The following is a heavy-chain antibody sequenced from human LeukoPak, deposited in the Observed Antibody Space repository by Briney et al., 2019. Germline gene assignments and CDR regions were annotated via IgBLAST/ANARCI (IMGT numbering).Heavy chain of an antibody. D-gene: IGHD6-19*01. V-gene: IGHV3-30*18. CDR1: GFTFSSYG. Sequence: GGSLRLSCAASGFTFSSYGMHWVRQAPGKGLEGVAVISYDGSNKYYADSVKGRFTISRDNSKNTLYLQMNSLGAEDTAVYYCAKDKGIAVAGPGGAFDIWGQGTMVTVSS. J-gene: IGHJ3*02. CDR2: ISYDGSNK. CDR3: AKDKGIAVAGPGGAFDI.